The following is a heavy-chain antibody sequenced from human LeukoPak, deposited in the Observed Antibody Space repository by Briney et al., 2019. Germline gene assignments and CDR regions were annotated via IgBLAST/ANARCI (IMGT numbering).Heavy chain of an antibody. D-gene: IGHD2-15*01. CDR1: GYTFTSYG. Sequence: ASVKVSCKASGYTFTSYGISWVRQAPGQGLEWMGWISAYNGNTNYAQKLQGRVTMTTDTSTSTAYMELRSLRSDDTAVYYCARDLGLRCSGGSCYPGPPYYYYMDVWGKGTTVTISS. V-gene: IGHV1-18*01. J-gene: IGHJ6*03. CDR3: ARDLGLRCSGGSCYPGPPYYYYMDV. CDR2: ISAYNGNT.